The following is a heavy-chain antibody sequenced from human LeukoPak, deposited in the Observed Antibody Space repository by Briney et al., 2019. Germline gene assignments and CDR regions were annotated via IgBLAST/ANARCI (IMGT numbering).Heavy chain of an antibody. CDR1: GYIFTSYW. V-gene: IGHV5-51*01. CDR3: ARSRDYDFDS. D-gene: IGHD4-17*01. J-gene: IGHJ4*02. CDR2: IYPADSDT. Sequence: GESLMISCTASGYIFTSYWVGWVRQMPGKGVEWLGIIYPADSDTRYSPSFQGQVTIPADKSLTTAYLQWSSLKASDTAMYYCARSRDYDFDSWGQGTLVTASS.